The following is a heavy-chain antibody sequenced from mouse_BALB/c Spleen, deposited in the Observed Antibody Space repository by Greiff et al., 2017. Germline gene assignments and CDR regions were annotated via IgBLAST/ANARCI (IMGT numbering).Heavy chain of an antibody. D-gene: IGHD2-1*01. CDR2: IDPENGNT. CDR1: GFNIKDYY. Sequence: EVKLEESGAELVRPGALVKLSCKASGFNIKDYYMHWVKQRPEQGLEWIGWIDPENGNTIYDPKFQGKASITADTSSNTAYLQLSSLTSEDTAVYYCARNPDAMDYWGQGTSVTVSS. J-gene: IGHJ4*01. V-gene: IGHV14-1*02. CDR3: ARNPDAMDY.